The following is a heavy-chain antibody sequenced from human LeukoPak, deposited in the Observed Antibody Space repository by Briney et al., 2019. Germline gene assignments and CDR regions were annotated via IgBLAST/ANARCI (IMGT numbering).Heavy chain of an antibody. D-gene: IGHD6-13*01. CDR2: IYPGDSDT. CDR3: ARSPRIAAAGTFDYYYYGMDV. V-gene: IGHV5-51*01. Sequence: GESLKISCKGSGYSLTSYWIGWVRQMPGKGLEWMGIIYPGDSDTRYSPSFQGQVTISADKSVSTAYLQWSSLKASDTAMYYCARSPRIAAAGTFDYYYYGMDVWGQGTTVTVSS. J-gene: IGHJ6*02. CDR1: GYSLTSYW.